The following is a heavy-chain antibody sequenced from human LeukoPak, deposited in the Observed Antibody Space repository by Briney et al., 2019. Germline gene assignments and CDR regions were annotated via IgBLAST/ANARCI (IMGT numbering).Heavy chain of an antibody. CDR2: IIPIFGTA. J-gene: IGHJ5*01. CDR3: ATRPYYYDSSGYYYEGGNWFDS. V-gene: IGHV1-69*05. D-gene: IGHD3-22*01. Sequence: ASVKVSCKASGDTFSRYAISWVRQAPGQGLEWMGRIIPIFGTANYAQKFQGRVTITTHESTSTAYMELSSLRSEDTAVYYCATRPYYYDSSGYYYEGGNWFDSWGQGTLVTVSS. CDR1: GDTFSRYA.